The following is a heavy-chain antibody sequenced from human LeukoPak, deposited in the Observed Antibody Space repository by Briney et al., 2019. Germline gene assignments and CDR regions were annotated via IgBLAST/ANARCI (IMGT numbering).Heavy chain of an antibody. CDR2: ISGSGGST. Sequence: GGSLRLSCAASGFTFSDYAMSWVRQAPGKGLQWVSAISGSGGSTYYADSVKGRFTISRDNAKNSLYLQMNSLRAEDTAVYYCARDPNSLDSGSYSSFDYWGQGTLVTVSS. V-gene: IGHV3-23*01. CDR1: GFTFSDYA. D-gene: IGHD1-26*01. CDR3: ARDPNSLDSGSYSSFDY. J-gene: IGHJ4*02.